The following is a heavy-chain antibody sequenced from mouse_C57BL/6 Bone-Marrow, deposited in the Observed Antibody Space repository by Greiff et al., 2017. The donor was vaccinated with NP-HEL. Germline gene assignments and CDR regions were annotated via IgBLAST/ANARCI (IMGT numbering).Heavy chain of an antibody. CDR3: TYGYDYAMDY. CDR2: IDPETGGT. D-gene: IGHD2-2*01. CDR1: GYTFTDYE. Sequence: VQLQQSGAELVRPGASVTLSCKASGYTFTDYEMHWVKQTPVHGLEWIGAIDPETGGTAYNQKFKGKAILTADKSSSTAYMELRSLTSEDSAVYYCTYGYDYAMDYWGQGTSVTVSS. V-gene: IGHV1-15*01. J-gene: IGHJ4*01.